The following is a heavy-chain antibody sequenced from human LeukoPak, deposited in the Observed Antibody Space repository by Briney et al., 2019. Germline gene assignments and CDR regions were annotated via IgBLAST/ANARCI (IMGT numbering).Heavy chain of an antibody. CDR1: GFNFSIYW. V-gene: IGHV3-7*01. Sequence: PGGSLRLSCAASGFNFSIYWMSWVRLAPGKGLEWVANIKPDGSEEYYVDSVKGRFTISRDNVKNSLYLQMNSLRAEDTAVYYCAKSYYGGWGQGTLVTVSS. J-gene: IGHJ4*02. D-gene: IGHD3-10*01. CDR3: AKSYYGG. CDR2: IKPDGSEE.